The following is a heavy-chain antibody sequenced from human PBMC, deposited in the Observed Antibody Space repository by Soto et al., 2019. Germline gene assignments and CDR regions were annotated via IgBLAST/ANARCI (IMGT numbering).Heavy chain of an antibody. Sequence: QVQLVQSGDEVKQPGASAKVSCKASGSTITAYGISWVRQAPGQGLEWMAWISSHNGNTYYAQNLQGRVTMTTDTSMSTAYMELRSLRSDDTAVYYCASSSIAAAGPFDYWGQGDLVSVSS. CDR1: GSTITAYG. CDR2: ISSHNGNT. D-gene: IGHD6-13*01. J-gene: IGHJ4*02. V-gene: IGHV1-18*01. CDR3: ASSSIAAAGPFDY.